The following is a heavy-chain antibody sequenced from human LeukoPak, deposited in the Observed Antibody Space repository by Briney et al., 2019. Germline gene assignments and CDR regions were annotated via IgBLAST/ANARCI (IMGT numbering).Heavy chain of an antibody. J-gene: IGHJ4*02. CDR3: AREKTRFDY. Sequence: GGSLRLSCAASGFPFQSCAVHWVRQAPGKGLEWVAVISYDGSNKYYADSVKGRFTISRDNSKNTLYLQMNSLRAEDTAVYYCAREKTRFDYWGQGTLVTVSS. CDR2: ISYDGSNK. V-gene: IGHV3-30-3*01. CDR1: GFPFQSCA.